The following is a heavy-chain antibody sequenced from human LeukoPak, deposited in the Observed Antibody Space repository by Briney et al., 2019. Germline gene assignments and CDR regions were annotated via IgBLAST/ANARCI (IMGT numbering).Heavy chain of an antibody. CDR2: INWNSSSI. V-gene: IGHV3-9*03. J-gene: IGHJ4*02. Sequence: PGGSLRLSCAASGFMFDDYAMHWVRHAPGKGLEWVSSINWNSSSIVYADSVKGRFTISRDNSKNTLYLQMGSLRVEDMAVYYCARSGGWTPTVYYFDYWGQGTLVSVSS. CDR3: ARSGGWTPTVYYFDY. CDR1: GFMFDDYA. D-gene: IGHD1-26*01.